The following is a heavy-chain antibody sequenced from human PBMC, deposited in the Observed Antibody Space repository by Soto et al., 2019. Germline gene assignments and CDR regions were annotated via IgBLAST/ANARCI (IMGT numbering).Heavy chain of an antibody. J-gene: IGHJ4*02. CDR2: IDGGDSYT. CDR3: ARHYYSTAANDY. CDR1: GYSARSDW. Sequence: GECLKISCTASGYSARSDWLRWVRHMPGRGLEWLGRIDGGDSYTKYNPSFEGHVTMSLDESISTAYLQWRSLKASDTATYLCARHYYSTAANDYWGQGTVVTVSS. V-gene: IGHV5-10-1*01. D-gene: IGHD1-26*01.